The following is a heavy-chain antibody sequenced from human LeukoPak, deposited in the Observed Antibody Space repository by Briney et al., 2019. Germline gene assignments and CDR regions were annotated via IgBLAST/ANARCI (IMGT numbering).Heavy chain of an antibody. CDR1: GYMFTGYY. V-gene: IGHV1-2*02. CDR2: INPNSGGT. Sequence: GASVKVSCKASGYMFTGYYMHWVRQAPGQGLEWMGWINPNSGGTNYAQKFQGRVTMTRDTSISTAYMELSSLRSEDTAVYYCARPAPTGVDAFDTWGQGTLVTVSS. CDR3: ARPAPTGVDAFDT. J-gene: IGHJ3*02. D-gene: IGHD3-10*01.